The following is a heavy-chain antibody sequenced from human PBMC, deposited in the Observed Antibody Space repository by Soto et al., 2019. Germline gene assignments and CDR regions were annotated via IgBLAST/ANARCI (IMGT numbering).Heavy chain of an antibody. Sequence: ASVKLSCKASGYTFTSYAMHWVRQAPGQGLEWMGWINPNSGGTNYAQKFQGWVTMTRDTSISTAYMELSRLRSDDTAVYYCARANSGSYYRYFQHWGQGTLVTVSS. CDR1: GYTFTSYA. CDR2: INPNSGGT. D-gene: IGHD1-26*01. J-gene: IGHJ1*01. CDR3: ARANSGSYYRYFQH. V-gene: IGHV1-2*04.